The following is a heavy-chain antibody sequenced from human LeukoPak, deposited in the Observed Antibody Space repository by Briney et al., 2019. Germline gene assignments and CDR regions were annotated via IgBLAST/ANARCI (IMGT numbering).Heavy chain of an antibody. CDR1: GFTFSDYG. Sequence: GRSLRLSCAASGFTFSDYGMSWVRRAPGKGLEWVSGINSGGTTYYADSVKGRFTISRDKSQNTLYLQMNTLGAEDTAVYYCAKALSGFHFDNWGQGTLVTVSA. CDR3: AKALSGFHFDN. J-gene: IGHJ4*02. D-gene: IGHD1-26*01. CDR2: INSGGTT. V-gene: IGHV3-23*01.